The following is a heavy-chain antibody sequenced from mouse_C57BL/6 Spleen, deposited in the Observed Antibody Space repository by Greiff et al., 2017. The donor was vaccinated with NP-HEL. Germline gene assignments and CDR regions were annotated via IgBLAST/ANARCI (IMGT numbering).Heavy chain of an antibody. CDR2: ISYDGSN. D-gene: IGHD1-1*01. Sequence: EVKLQESGPGLVKPSQSLSLTCSVTGYSITSGYYWNWIRQFPGNKLEWMGYISYDGSNNYNPSLKNRISITRDTSKNQFFLKLNSVTTEDTATYYCARVSLYGSSSYYAMDYWGQGTSVTVSS. CDR1: GYSITSGYY. CDR3: ARVSLYGSSSYYAMDY. J-gene: IGHJ4*01. V-gene: IGHV3-6*01.